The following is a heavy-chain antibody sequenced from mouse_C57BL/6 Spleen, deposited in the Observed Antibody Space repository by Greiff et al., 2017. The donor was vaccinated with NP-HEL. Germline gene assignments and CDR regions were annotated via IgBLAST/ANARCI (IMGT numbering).Heavy chain of an antibody. D-gene: IGHD1-1*01. CDR1: GFTFSSYT. CDR2: ISGGGGNT. V-gene: IGHV5-9*01. CDR3: AREGCDEFYDFDY. J-gene: IGHJ2*01. Sequence: EVKLMESGGGLVKPGGSLKLSCAASGFTFSSYTMSWVRQTPEKRLEWVATISGGGGNTYYPDSVKGRFTISRDNAKSTLYLQMSSLRSEDTALYYCAREGCDEFYDFDYWGQGTTLTVSS.